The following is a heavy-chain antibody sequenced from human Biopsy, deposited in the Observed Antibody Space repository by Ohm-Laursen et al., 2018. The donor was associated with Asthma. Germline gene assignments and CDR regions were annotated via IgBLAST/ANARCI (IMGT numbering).Heavy chain of an antibody. D-gene: IGHD1-26*01. J-gene: IGHJ4*02. CDR3: AKGGTYTTDRYAY. Sequence: SLRLSCAAFGFTFSSYAMSWVRQAPGKGLEWVSSISSSGASTYYADSVKGRFTISRDNSKNTLYLQMSSLRADDPAVYYCAKGGTYTTDRYAYWGQGSLVTVSS. CDR1: GFTFSSYA. CDR2: ISSSGAST. V-gene: IGHV3-23*01.